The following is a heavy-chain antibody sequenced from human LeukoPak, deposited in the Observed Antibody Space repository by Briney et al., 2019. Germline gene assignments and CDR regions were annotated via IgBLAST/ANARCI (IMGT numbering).Heavy chain of an antibody. D-gene: IGHD6-19*01. CDR2: ISSSSSYI. J-gene: IGHJ4*02. CDR3: AREMIAVAGTGSFDY. Sequence: GGSLRLSCAASGFTFSSYSMNWVRQAPGKGLEWVSSISSSSSYIYYADSVKGRFTISRDNAKNSLYLQVNSLRAEDTAVYYCAREMIAVAGTGSFDYWGQGTLVTVSS. V-gene: IGHV3-21*01. CDR1: GFTFSSYS.